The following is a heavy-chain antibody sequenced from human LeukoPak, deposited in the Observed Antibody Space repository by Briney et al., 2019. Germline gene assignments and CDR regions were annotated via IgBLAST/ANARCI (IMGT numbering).Heavy chain of an antibody. CDR3: ARMTYYYDTTYYYISFFDY. CDR2: ISGSGGST. D-gene: IGHD3-22*01. V-gene: IGHV3-23*01. Sequence: GGSLRLSCAASGFTFSSYGMSWVRQAPGKGLEWVSAISGSGGSTYYADSVKGRFTISRDNSKNSLYLQMNSLRTEDTAVYYCARMTYYYDTTYYYISFFDYWGQGTLVSVSS. CDR1: GFTFSSYG. J-gene: IGHJ4*02.